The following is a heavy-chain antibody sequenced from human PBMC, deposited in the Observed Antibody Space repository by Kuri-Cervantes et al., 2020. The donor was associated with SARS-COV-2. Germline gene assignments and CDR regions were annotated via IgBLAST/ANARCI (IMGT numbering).Heavy chain of an antibody. CDR1: GGSFSGYY. V-gene: IGHV4-34*01. CDR3: ARQTSGYITSAHQY. CDR2: INHSGST. D-gene: IGHD3-3*01. Sequence: GSLRLSCAVYGGSFSGYYWSWIRQPPGKGLEWIGEINHSGSTNYNPSLKSRVTISVDTSKNQFSLKLSSVTAADTAVYYCARQTSGYITSAHQYWGQGTLVTVSS. J-gene: IGHJ1*01.